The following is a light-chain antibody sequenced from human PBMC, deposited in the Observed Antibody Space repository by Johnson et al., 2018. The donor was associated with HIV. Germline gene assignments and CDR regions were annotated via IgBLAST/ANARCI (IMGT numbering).Light chain of an antibody. V-gene: IGLV1-51*01. CDR1: SSNIENNY. J-gene: IGLJ1*01. CDR2: DNN. CDR3: GSWDSSLGAYV. Sequence: QSVLTQPPSVSAAPGQKVTISCSGSSSNIENNYVSWYQQLPGTAPKLHIYDNNKRPSEIPDRFYGSKSGTSATLGITGLQTGDEVDYYCGSWDSSLGAYVFGTGTRVTVL.